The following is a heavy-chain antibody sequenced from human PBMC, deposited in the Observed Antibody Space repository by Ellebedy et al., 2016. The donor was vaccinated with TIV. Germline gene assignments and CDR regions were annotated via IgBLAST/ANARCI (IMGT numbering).Heavy chain of an antibody. Sequence: GGSLRLSXSASGFTFSSYAMHWVRQAPGKGLEYVSAISTNGGSTYYADSVKGRFTISRDNSKNTLYLQMSSLRAEDTAVYYCARDDDLPDNGLDVWGQGTTVTVSS. V-gene: IGHV3-64*04. CDR2: ISTNGGST. CDR1: GFTFSSYA. CDR3: ARDDDLPDNGLDV. J-gene: IGHJ6*02. D-gene: IGHD3-3*01.